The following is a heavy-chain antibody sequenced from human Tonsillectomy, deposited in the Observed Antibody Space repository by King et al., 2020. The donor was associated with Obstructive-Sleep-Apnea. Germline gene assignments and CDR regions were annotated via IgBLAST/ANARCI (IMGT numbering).Heavy chain of an antibody. V-gene: IGHV3-9*01. J-gene: IGHJ6*02. CDR2: ISWNSGSI. D-gene: IGHD4-11*01. Sequence: VQLVESGGGLVQPGRSLRLSCAASGFTFDDYAMHWVRQAPGKGLEWVSGISWNSGSIGYADSVKGRFTISRDNAKNSLYLQMNSRRAEDTALYYCAKDENSVYYYYGMDVWGQGTTVTVSS. CDR3: AKDENSVYYYYGMDV. CDR1: GFTFDDYA.